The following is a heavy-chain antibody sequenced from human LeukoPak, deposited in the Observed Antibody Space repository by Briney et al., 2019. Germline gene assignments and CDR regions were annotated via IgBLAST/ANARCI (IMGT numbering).Heavy chain of an antibody. CDR1: GFSFTRYW. J-gene: IGHJ5*02. V-gene: IGHV3-7*01. Sequence: GGSLRLSCAASGFSFTRYWMTWIRQAPGTGLELVANIKEDGSEKYYVDSVKGRFTISRDNAKNSLYLQMNSLRVEDTAVYYCVYGGSYYVAWGQGTLVTVSS. D-gene: IGHD1-26*01. CDR2: IKEDGSEK. CDR3: VYGGSYYVA.